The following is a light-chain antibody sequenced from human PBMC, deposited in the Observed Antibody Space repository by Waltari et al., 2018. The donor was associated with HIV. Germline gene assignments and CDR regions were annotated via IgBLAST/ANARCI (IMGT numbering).Light chain of an antibody. Sequence: SALPQPASSASPGQPITISCTATTSHVGGFDCVPWHQQHPAKAPNLMIYEVSNRPSWVSNRFSGSKSGNTASLTVSGLLAEDEADYYCSSYTSSSTPYSDFGTGTKVTVL. CDR3: SSYTSSSTPYSD. V-gene: IGLV2-14*01. CDR2: EVS. CDR1: TSHVGGFDC. J-gene: IGLJ1*01.